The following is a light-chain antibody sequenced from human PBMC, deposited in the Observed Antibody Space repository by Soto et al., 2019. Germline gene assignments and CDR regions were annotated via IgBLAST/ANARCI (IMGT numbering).Light chain of an antibody. CDR3: QQYGSSP. Sequence: EIVLTQSPGTLSLSPGERATLSCRASQSVSSSYLAWYQQKPGQAPRLLIYGASSRATGIPDRFSGSGSGTDFTLTISRLEAEDFAVYYCQQYGSSPFGQGTKPEIK. CDR2: GAS. J-gene: IGKJ2*01. V-gene: IGKV3-20*01. CDR1: QSVSSSY.